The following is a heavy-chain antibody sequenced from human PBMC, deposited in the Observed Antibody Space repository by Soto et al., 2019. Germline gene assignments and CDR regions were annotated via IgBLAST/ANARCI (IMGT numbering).Heavy chain of an antibody. Sequence: QVQLQESGPGLVKPSQTLSLTCTVSGGSTSSDNYWSWIRQPPGKGLEWMGYIYYSGNTDFNPSLKSLLDISIDTSENQFSLKLSAVTAADTAVYFCAREGGESSDGLYYFDSWGQGSLVTVSS. CDR3: AREGGESSDGLYYFDS. V-gene: IGHV4-30-4*01. D-gene: IGHD3-16*01. CDR1: GGSTSSDNY. J-gene: IGHJ4*02. CDR2: IYYSGNT.